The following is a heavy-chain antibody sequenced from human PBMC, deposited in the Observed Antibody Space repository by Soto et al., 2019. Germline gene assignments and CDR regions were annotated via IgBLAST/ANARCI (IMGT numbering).Heavy chain of an antibody. V-gene: IGHV3-15*07. CDR3: AKEGIQLWFYFDY. CDR2: IKSKTDGGTT. D-gene: IGHD5-18*01. Sequence: PGGSLRLSCAASGFTFSNAHMNWARQAPGKGLEWVGRIKSKTDGGTTDYAAPVKGRFTISRDNSKNTLYLQMNSLGAEDTAVYYCAKEGIQLWFYFDYWGQGTLVTVSS. J-gene: IGHJ4*02. CDR1: GFTFSNAH.